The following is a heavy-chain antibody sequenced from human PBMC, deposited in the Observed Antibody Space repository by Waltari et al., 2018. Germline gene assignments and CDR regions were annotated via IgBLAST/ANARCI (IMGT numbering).Heavy chain of an antibody. CDR3: ATRNYLDS. CDR2: INDRGVST. Sequence: EMQLLESGGGLVQPGGSLRLSCAASGFTFSRFAMNWVRQAPGNGLECVSSINDRGVSTNTADSLKGRFNVSRDNSRDTLYWHMNNLTAEDTAVYYCATRNYLDSWGRGALVTVSS. CDR1: GFTFSRFA. V-gene: IGHV3-23*01. J-gene: IGHJ4*02.